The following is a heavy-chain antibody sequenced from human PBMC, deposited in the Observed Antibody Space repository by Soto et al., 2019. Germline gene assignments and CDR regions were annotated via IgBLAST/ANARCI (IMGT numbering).Heavy chain of an antibody. J-gene: IGHJ4*02. CDR3: TTGSVEGY. D-gene: IGHD3-3*01. CDR1: GFSISSAW. CDR2: IKTKTQGETT. Sequence: EVQLVESGGGLVKPGGSLRLSCAASGFSISSAWMNWVRQAPGKGLEWVGRIKTKTQGETTDYPAPVKGRFTISIDDSKNTLYLQMNSLKMEDTAVYYCTTGSVEGYWGQGTLVTVSS. V-gene: IGHV3-15*07.